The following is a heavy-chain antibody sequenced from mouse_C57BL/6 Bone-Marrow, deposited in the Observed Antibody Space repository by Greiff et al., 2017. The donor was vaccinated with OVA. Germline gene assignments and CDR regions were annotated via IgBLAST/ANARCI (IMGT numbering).Heavy chain of an antibody. CDR1: GYTFTSYG. CDR2: IYPRSGNT. J-gene: IGHJ2*01. Sequence: LVESGAELARPGASVKLSCKASGYTFTSYGISWVKQRTGQGLEWIGEIYPRSGNTYYNEKFKGKATLTAYKSSSTAYMDLRSLTAVDSAVYFCYLITTVVADYWGQGTTLTVSS. CDR3: YLITTVVADY. V-gene: IGHV1-81*01. D-gene: IGHD1-1*01.